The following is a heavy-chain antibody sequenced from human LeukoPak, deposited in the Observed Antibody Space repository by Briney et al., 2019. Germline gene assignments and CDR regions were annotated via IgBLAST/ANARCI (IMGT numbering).Heavy chain of an antibody. J-gene: IGHJ4*02. CDR2: ISGSGVGT. Sequence: PGGSLRLSCAASGFTFSSYAMSWVRQAPGKGLEWVSVISGSGVGTYYADSVKGRFTISRDNSKNTLYLQMNSLRAEDTAVYYCAKGIYSSGWYYFDYWGQGTLVTVSS. V-gene: IGHV3-23*01. D-gene: IGHD6-19*01. CDR1: GFTFSSYA. CDR3: AKGIYSSGWYYFDY.